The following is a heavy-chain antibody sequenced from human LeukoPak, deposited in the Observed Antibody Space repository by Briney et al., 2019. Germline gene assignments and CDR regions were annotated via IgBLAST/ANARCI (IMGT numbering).Heavy chain of an antibody. V-gene: IGHV4-30-4*08. J-gene: IGHJ5*02. CDR3: AREIIVVVVAAQTVYNWFDP. D-gene: IGHD2-15*01. CDR2: IYYSGST. Sequence: SETLSRTCTVSGGSISSGDYYWSWIRQPPGKGLEWIGYIYYSGSTYYNPSLKSRVTISVDTSKNQFSLKLSSVTAADTAVYYCAREIIVVVVAAQTVYNWFDPWGQGTLVTVSS. CDR1: GGSISSGDYY.